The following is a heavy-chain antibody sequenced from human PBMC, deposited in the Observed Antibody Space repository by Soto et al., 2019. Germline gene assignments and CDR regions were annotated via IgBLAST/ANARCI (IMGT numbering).Heavy chain of an antibody. D-gene: IGHD3-16*01. CDR2: INTDGSTT. Sequence: EVQLVESGGGLVQPGGSLRLSCAASGFTFSNYWMHWVRQAPGKGPVWVSRINTDGSTTNYADSVKGRFTISRDNAKNTLYLQTNSRGAEDTAVYYCARDLGGYASPWGQGTLVTVSS. CDR1: GFTFSNYW. V-gene: IGHV3-74*01. J-gene: IGHJ5*02. CDR3: ARDLGGYASP.